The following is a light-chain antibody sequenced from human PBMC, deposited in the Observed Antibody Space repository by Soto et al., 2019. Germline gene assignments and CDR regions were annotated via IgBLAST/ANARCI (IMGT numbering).Light chain of an antibody. CDR2: EVS. V-gene: IGKV3-11*01. CDR1: QTVSSS. CDR3: QQHINWPLT. Sequence: DIVLTQSPATLSLSPGERATLSCRASQTVSSSLAWYQQKPGQAPRLLIYEVSNRATGIPARFSGSGSGADFTLTISSLEPGDFALYYCQQHINWPLTFGGGTKVDIK. J-gene: IGKJ4*01.